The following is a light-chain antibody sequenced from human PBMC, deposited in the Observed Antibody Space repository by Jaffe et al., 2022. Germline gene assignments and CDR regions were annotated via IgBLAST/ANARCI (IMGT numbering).Light chain of an antibody. J-gene: IGKJ1*01. CDR1: QSLLHSNGYTY. CDR2: LGS. V-gene: IGKV2-28*01. CDR3: MQVRHTPWA. Sequence: DIVMTQSPLSLAVIPGEPASMSCTSSQSLLHSNGYTYFNWFLQKPGQSPQLLIYLGSYRASGVPDRFSGSGSGTHFILNISRVEAEDVGIYSCMQVRHTPWAFGQGTKLE.